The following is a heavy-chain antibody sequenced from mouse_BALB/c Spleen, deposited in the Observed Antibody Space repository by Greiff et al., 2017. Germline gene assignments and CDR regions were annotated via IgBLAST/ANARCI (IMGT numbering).Heavy chain of an antibody. V-gene: IGHV5-12-1*01. CDR1: GFAFSSYD. D-gene: IGHD2-14*01. CDR3: ARHQRYEGMDY. CDR2: ISSGGGST. J-gene: IGHJ4*01. Sequence: EVKLVESGGGLVKPGGSLKLSCAASGFAFSSYDMSWVRQTPEKRLEWVAYISSGGGSTYYPDTVKGRFTISRDNAKNTLYLQMSSLKSEDTAMYYCARHQRYEGMDYWGQGTSVTVSS.